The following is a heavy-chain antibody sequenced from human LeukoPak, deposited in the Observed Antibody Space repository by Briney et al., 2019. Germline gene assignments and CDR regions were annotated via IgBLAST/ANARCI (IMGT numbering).Heavy chain of an antibody. CDR2: IIPILGIA. CDR1: GGTFSSYA. Sequence: ASVKVSCKASGGTFSSYAISWVRQAPGQGLEWMGRIIPILGIANYAQKFQGRVTITADKSTSTAYMELSSLRSEDTAVYYCARYRYYYDSSGYYGVFYYYGMDVWGQGTTVTVSS. V-gene: IGHV1-69*04. D-gene: IGHD3-22*01. CDR3: ARYRYYYDSSGYYGVFYYYGMDV. J-gene: IGHJ6*02.